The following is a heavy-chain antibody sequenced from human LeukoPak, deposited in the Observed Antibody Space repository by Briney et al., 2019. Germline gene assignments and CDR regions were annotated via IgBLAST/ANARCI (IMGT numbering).Heavy chain of an antibody. D-gene: IGHD4-17*01. CDR1: GGSISSHY. J-gene: IGHJ4*02. V-gene: IGHV4-59*11. CDR2: IYYSGST. CDR3: ALINYGDYDYYFDY. Sequence: SETLSLTCTVSGGSISSHYWSWIRQPPGKGLEWIGYIYYSGSTNYNPSLKSRVTISVDTSKNQFSLKLSSVTAADTAVYYCALINYGDYDYYFDYWGQGTLVTVSS.